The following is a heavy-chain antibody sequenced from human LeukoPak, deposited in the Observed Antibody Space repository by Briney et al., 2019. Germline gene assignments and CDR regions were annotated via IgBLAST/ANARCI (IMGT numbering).Heavy chain of an antibody. CDR1: GGSISSYY. J-gene: IGHJ3*02. CDR2: IYYSGST. Sequence: SETLSLTCTVSGGSISSYYWSWIRQPPGQGLEWIGYIYYSGSTNYNPSLKSRVTISVDTSKNQFSLKLSSVTAADTAVYYCARPQGLGYCSGGSCYSGGLDAFDIWGQGTMVSVSS. CDR3: ARPQGLGYCSGGSCYSGGLDAFDI. D-gene: IGHD2-15*01. V-gene: IGHV4-59*08.